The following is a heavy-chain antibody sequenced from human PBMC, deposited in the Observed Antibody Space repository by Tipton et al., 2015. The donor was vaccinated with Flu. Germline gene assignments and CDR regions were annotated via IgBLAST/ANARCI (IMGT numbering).Heavy chain of an antibody. D-gene: IGHD5-18*01. CDR1: GGSMSSYY. Sequence: TLSLTCTVSGGSMSSYYWSWIRQSPGKGLQWIGNICPGSPYYNSSLRSRVTTSLATSKAQFSLRLTSVTAADTAVYYCARVNTAMADYYYYGMDVWGQGTTVTVSS. V-gene: IGHV4-4*08. J-gene: IGHJ6*02. CDR2: ICPGSP. CDR3: ARVNTAMADYYYYGMDV.